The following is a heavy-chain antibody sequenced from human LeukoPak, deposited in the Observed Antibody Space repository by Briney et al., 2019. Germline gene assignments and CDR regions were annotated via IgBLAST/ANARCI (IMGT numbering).Heavy chain of an antibody. Sequence: GRSLRLSCAASGFTFSSYWMSWVRQAPGKGLEWVANVKQDGSEKYYVDSVKGRFTISRDNAKNSLYLQMNSLRAEDTAVYYCAREVAARPTYYGMDVWGQGTTVTVSS. CDR2: VKQDGSEK. D-gene: IGHD6-6*01. CDR1: GFTFSSYW. J-gene: IGHJ6*02. CDR3: AREVAARPTYYGMDV. V-gene: IGHV3-7*05.